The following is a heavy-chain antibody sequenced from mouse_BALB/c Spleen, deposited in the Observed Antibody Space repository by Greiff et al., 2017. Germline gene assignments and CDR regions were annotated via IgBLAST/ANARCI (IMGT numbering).Heavy chain of an antibody. CDR1: GFSLTSYG. V-gene: IGHV2-9*02. D-gene: IGHD1-1*01. Sequence: VKLMESGPGLVAPSQSLSITCTVSGFSLTSYGVHWVRQPPGKGLEWLGVIWAGGSTNYNSALMSRLSISKDNSKSQVFLKMNSLQTDDTAMYYCARDMGYGSSYPAWFAYWGQGTLVTVSA. J-gene: IGHJ3*01. CDR3: ARDMGYGSSYPAWFAY. CDR2: IWAGGST.